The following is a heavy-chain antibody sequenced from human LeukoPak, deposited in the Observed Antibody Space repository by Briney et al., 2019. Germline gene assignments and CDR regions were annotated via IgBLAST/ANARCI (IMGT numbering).Heavy chain of an antibody. CDR2: IYYSGST. CDR1: GGSISSSSYY. J-gene: IGHJ4*02. V-gene: IGHV4-39*01. CDR3: AAITMVRGQVSY. D-gene: IGHD3-10*01. Sequence: PSGTLSLTCTVSGGSISSSSYYWGWIRQSPGKGLEWIGSIYYSGSTYYNPSLKSRVTISVDTSKNQFSLKLSSVTAADTAVYYCAAITMVRGQVSYWGQGTLVTVSS.